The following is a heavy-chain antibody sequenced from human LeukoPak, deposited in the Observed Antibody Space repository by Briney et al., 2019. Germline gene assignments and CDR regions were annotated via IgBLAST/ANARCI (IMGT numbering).Heavy chain of an antibody. Sequence: PGGSLRLSCAASGFTFSSYAMSWVRQAPGKGLEWVSAISGSGGSTYYADSVKGRFTISRDNSKNTLYLQMNSLRAEDTAVYYCAKVARRSSPQTSITMVRGPFDYWGQGTLVTVSS. V-gene: IGHV3-23*01. D-gene: IGHD3-10*01. CDR1: GFTFSSYA. CDR3: AKVARRSSPQTSITMVRGPFDY. J-gene: IGHJ4*02. CDR2: ISGSGGST.